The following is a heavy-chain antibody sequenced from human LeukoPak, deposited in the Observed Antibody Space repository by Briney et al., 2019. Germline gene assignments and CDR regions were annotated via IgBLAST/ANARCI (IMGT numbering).Heavy chain of an antibody. CDR1: RFTFSNYA. Sequence: GGSLRLSCAASRFTFSNYAMSWVRQAPGKGLEWVSSIRDSAYRTYYADSVKGRFTISRDNSKNTLYLQMNSLRAEDTAVYYCAREILAPGKTHDYWGQGTLVTVSS. J-gene: IGHJ4*02. CDR2: IRDSAYRT. CDR3: AREILAPGKTHDY. V-gene: IGHV3-23*01.